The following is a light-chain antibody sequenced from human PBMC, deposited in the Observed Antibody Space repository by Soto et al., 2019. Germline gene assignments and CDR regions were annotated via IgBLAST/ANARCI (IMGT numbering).Light chain of an antibody. Sequence: DIVMTQSPLSLPVTPGEPASISCRSSQSLLHSNGHNYLDWYLQKPGQAPRLLIYDASTRATGIPARFSGSGSGTDFTLIINRLEPEDVAIYYCQQYGGSPRITFGQGTRLEI. J-gene: IGKJ5*01. V-gene: IGKV2-28*01. CDR3: QQYGGSPRIT. CDR1: QSLLHSNGHNY. CDR2: DAS.